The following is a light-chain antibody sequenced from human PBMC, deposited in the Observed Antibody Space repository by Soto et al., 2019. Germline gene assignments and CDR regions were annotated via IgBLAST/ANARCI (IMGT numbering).Light chain of an antibody. V-gene: IGKV1-5*03. CDR2: KAF. CDR1: QSLNNW. CDR3: QQYNSYSWT. J-gene: IGKJ1*01. Sequence: DIQMTQSPSTLSASVGDRVTITCRASQSLNNWLAWYQQKPGKAPKLLIYKAFSLESGIPSRFSGSGSGTEFTLTISSLQPDDFATYYCQQYNSYSWTFGQGTKVEFK.